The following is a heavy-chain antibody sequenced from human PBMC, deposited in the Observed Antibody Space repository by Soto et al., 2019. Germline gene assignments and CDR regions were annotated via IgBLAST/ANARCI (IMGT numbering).Heavy chain of an antibody. D-gene: IGHD5-18*01. CDR1: GGSFSGYY. CDR3: ARVTPGGYSYGRRQTEYFQH. Sequence: SETLSLTCAVYGGSFSGYYWSWIRQPPGKGLEWIGEINHSGSTNYNPSLKSRVTISVDTSKNQFSLKLSSVTAADTAVYYCARVTPGGYSYGRRQTEYFQHWGQGTLVTVSS. CDR2: INHSGST. V-gene: IGHV4-34*01. J-gene: IGHJ1*01.